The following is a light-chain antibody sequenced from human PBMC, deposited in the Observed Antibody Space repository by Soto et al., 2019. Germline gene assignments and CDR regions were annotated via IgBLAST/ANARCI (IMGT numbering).Light chain of an antibody. Sequence: DIVLTQSPGTLSLSPGERATLSCRASLSVGSNLAWYQQKPGQAPRLLIYTTSNRATDIPDRFSGSGSGTYFTLTISSLEPEDFAVYYCQHYGGSPWTFGQGTKVEI. CDR3: QHYGGSPWT. V-gene: IGKV3-20*01. CDR1: LSVGSN. CDR2: TTS. J-gene: IGKJ1*01.